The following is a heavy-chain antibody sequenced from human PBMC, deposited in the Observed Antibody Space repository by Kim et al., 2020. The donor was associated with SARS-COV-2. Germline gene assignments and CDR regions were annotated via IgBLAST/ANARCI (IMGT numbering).Heavy chain of an antibody. CDR1: GGTFSSYA. D-gene: IGHD3-10*01. J-gene: IGHJ6*02. Sequence: SVKVSCKASGGTFSSYAISWVRQAPGQGLEWMGGIIPIFGTANYAQKFQGRVTITADKSTSTAYMELSSLRSEDTAVYYCASLAQGSYYPYGMDVWGQGTTVTVSS. V-gene: IGHV1-69*06. CDR3: ASLAQGSYYPYGMDV. CDR2: IIPIFGTA.